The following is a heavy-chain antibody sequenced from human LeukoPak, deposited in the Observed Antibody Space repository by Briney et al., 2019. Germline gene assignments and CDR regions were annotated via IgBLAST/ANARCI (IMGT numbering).Heavy chain of an antibody. CDR2: ISYDGSNK. CDR1: GFTFSSYA. Sequence: GRSLRLSCAASGFTFSSYAMHWVRQAPGKGLEGVAVISYDGSNKYYADSVKGRFTISRDNSKNTLYLQMNSLRAEDTAVYYCARDPNMRPANYFDYWGQGTLVTVSS. V-gene: IGHV3-30-3*01. CDR3: ARDPNMRPANYFDY. J-gene: IGHJ4*02. D-gene: IGHD2/OR15-2a*01.